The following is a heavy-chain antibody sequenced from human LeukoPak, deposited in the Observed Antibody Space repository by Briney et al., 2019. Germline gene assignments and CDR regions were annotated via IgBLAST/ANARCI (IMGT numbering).Heavy chain of an antibody. V-gene: IGHV3-21*04. D-gene: IGHD1-26*01. CDR2: ISSSSSYI. CDR1: GFTFSSYS. Sequence: GGSLRLSCAASGFTFSSYSMNWARQAPGKGLEWVSSISSSSSYIYYADSVKGRFTISRDNAKNSLYLQMNSLRAEDTAVYYCAKAPGSVGSLGYFDYWGQGTLVTVSS. CDR3: AKAPGSVGSLGYFDY. J-gene: IGHJ4*02.